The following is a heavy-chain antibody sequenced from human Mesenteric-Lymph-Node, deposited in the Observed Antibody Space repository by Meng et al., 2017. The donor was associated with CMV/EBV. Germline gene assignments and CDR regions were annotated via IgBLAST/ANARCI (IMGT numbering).Heavy chain of an antibody. J-gene: IGHJ6*02. CDR2: IWNDGFNK. V-gene: IGHV3-33*06. Sequence: GESLKISCAASGITFSAYGMHWVRQAPGKGLEWVATIWNDGFNKFYVDSLKGRFTISRDNSKNTLYLQMNSLRAEDTAVYYCAKTIGVAPGAPPGDYYGMDVWGQGTTVTVSS. D-gene: IGHD2-2*01. CDR3: AKTIGVAPGAPPGDYYGMDV. CDR1: GITFSAYG.